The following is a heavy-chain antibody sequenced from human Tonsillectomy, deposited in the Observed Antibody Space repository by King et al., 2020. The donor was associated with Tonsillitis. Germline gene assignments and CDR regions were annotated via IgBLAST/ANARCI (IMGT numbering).Heavy chain of an antibody. D-gene: IGHD2-2*01. Sequence: QLVQSGAEVKKPGASVKVSCKASGYTFTSYDFNWVRQATGQGLEWMGWMNPNSGNTGYAQRFQGRVTMTRNTSISTAYMELSSLRSEDTAVYYCARYCTSSSCYYGMDVWGQGTTVTVSS. CDR1: GYTFTSYD. V-gene: IGHV1-8*01. J-gene: IGHJ6*02. CDR3: ARYCTSSSCYYGMDV. CDR2: MNPNSGNT.